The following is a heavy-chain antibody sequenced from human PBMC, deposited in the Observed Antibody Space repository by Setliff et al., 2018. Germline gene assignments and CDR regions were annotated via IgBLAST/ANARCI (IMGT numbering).Heavy chain of an antibody. D-gene: IGHD4-17*01. CDR2: INAGNGNT. J-gene: IGHJ4*02. V-gene: IGHV1-3*01. CDR3: ARGDYGDYGEGEAAY. CDR1: GYTFTSYA. Sequence: ASVKVSCKASGYTFTSYAMHWVRQAPGQRLEWMGWINAGNGNTKYAQKFQGRVTMTRNTSISTAYMELSSLRSEDTAVYYCARGDYGDYGEGEAAYWGQGTLVTVSS.